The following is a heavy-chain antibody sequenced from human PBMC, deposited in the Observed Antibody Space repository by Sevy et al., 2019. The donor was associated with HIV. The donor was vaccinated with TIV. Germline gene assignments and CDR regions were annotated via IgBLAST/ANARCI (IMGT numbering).Heavy chain of an antibody. J-gene: IGHJ6*02. CDR2: ISYDGSNK. D-gene: IGHD5-18*01. V-gene: IGHV3-30*04. Sequence: GGSLRLSCAASGFTFSSYAMHWVRQAPGKGLEWVAVISYDGSNKYYADSVKGRFTISRDNSKNTLYLQLTSLRAEDTAVYDCAGDKCGGYSYGNNKYCSYYGMDVWGQGTTVTVSS. CDR3: AGDKCGGYSYGNNKYCSYYGMDV. CDR1: GFTFSSYA.